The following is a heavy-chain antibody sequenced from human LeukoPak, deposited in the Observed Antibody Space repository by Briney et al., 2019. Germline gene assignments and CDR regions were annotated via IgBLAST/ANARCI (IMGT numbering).Heavy chain of an antibody. CDR1: GFTFSSYE. CDR2: ISSSGSTI. CDR3: ARVDGDYLNY. D-gene: IGHD4-17*01. J-gene: IGHJ4*02. V-gene: IGHV3-48*03. Sequence: GGSLRLSCAASGFTFSSYEVNWVRQAPGKGLEWVSYISSSGSTIYYADSVKGRFTISRDNAKNSLYLQMNSLRAEDTAVYYCARVDGDYLNYWGQGTLVTVSS.